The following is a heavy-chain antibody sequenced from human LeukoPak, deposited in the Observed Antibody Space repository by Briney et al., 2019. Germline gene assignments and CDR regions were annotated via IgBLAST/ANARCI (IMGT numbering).Heavy chain of an antibody. CDR2: IHESGST. Sequence: SETLSLTCGVSGVSMSRNNWWSWVRQPPGKGLEWIGEIHESGSTNYNPSLKSRVTISVDKSKDQFSLKLSSVTAADTAVYYCARHEGFSQKDWGQGTQVTVS. CDR1: GVSMSRNNW. V-gene: IGHV4-4*02. J-gene: IGHJ4*02. CDR3: ARHEGFSQKD.